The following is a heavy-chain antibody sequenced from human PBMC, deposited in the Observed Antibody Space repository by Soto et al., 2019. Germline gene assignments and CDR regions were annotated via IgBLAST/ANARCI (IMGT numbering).Heavy chain of an antibody. Sequence: EVQLVESGGDLVQPGGSLILSCAASGFTFSSYWMAWVRQSPGKGLEWVASMNQHGSDIQYVDSVRGRFTISRDNVRNLLYLQLTNLRVEHTTIYYCATDTYFPATCYRGDGNWGQGTLVTVSS. CDR1: GFTFSSYW. D-gene: IGHD3-10*01. V-gene: IGHV3-7*03. CDR2: MNQHGSDI. J-gene: IGHJ4*02. CDR3: ATDTYFPATCYRGDGN.